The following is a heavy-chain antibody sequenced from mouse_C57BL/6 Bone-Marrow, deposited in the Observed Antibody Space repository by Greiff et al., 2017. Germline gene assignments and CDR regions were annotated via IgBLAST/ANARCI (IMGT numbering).Heavy chain of an antibody. CDR3: ARDYYGSSYYFDY. J-gene: IGHJ2*01. CDR1: GYAFSSSW. V-gene: IGHV1-82*01. Sequence: QVQLQQSGPELVKPGASVKIFCKASGYAFSSSWMNWVKQRPGKGLEWIGRIYPGDGDTNYNGKFKGKATLTADKSSSTAYMQLSSLTSEDSAVYFCARDYYGSSYYFDYWGQGTTLTVSS. CDR2: IYPGDGDT. D-gene: IGHD1-1*01.